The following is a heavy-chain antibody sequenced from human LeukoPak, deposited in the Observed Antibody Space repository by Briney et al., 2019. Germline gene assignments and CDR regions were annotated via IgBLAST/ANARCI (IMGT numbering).Heavy chain of an antibody. J-gene: IGHJ3*02. V-gene: IGHV1-18*01. CDR2: ISAYNGNT. D-gene: IGHD2-15*01. CDR3: VRSGYCYGGTCHSGAFDI. CDR1: GYTFTSYG. Sequence: ASVKVSCKASGYTFTSYGISWVRQAPGQGLEWMGWISAYNGNTNFAQKLQGRITMTTDTSTSTAYMELRSLRSGDTAVYYCVRSGYCYGGTCHSGAFDIWGQGTVVTVSS.